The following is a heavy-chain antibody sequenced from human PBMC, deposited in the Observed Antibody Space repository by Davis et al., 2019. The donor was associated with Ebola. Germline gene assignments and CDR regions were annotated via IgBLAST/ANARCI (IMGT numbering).Heavy chain of an antibody. CDR2: ISNDGTT. CDR3: ARKTAWGQFYGDAFDV. D-gene: IGHD2/OR15-2a*01. CDR1: GDSLASDHS. J-gene: IGHJ3*01. V-gene: IGHV4-28*06. Sequence: SETLSLTCAVSGDSLASDHSWAWIRQPPGQGLEWVGHISNDGTTDHNPSLKSRVTMSIDTSKSQFSLNLTSVTTFDTAVYYCARKTAWGQFYGDAFDVWGQGTMVAVSS.